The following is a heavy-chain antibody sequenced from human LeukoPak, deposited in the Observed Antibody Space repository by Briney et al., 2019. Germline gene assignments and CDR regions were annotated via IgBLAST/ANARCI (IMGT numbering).Heavy chain of an antibody. CDR3: ARATIFEYCFDY. D-gene: IGHD3-9*01. V-gene: IGHV4-61*05. J-gene: IGHJ4*02. CDR2: VYTSGST. CDR1: GGSISSSSYY. Sequence: PSETLSLTCTVSGGSISSSSYYWGWIRQPPGKGLEWIGRVYTSGSTNYNPSLKSRVTMSVDTSKNQFSLKLSSVTAADTAVYYCARATIFEYCFDYWGQGTLVTVSS.